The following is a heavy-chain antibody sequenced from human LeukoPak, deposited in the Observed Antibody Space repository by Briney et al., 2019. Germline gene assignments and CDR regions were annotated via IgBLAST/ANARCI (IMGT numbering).Heavy chain of an antibody. CDR2: IYYSGSS. D-gene: IGHD5-24*01. CDR3: ARHRSGWLQSSFDY. V-gene: IGHV4-39*01. J-gene: IGHJ4*02. Sequence: TSETLSLTCIVSGGSISRSGYYWAWIRQPPGKGLEWIGSIYYSGSSFDNPALKSRVTISVDTSKNQFSLKLSSVTAADTAVYYCARHRSGWLQSSFDYWGQGTLVTVSS. CDR1: GGSISRSGYY.